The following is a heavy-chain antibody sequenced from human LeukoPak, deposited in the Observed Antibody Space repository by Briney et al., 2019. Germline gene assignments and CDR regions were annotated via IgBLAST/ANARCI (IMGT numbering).Heavy chain of an antibody. CDR3: ATETRMYYYGSGSHPETNWFDP. D-gene: IGHD3-10*01. CDR1: GGSISSRSNY. CDR2: IDYSGST. J-gene: IGHJ5*02. V-gene: IGHV4-39*01. Sequence: SETLSLTCSVSGGSISSRSNYWAWIRQPPGKGLEWIGSIDYSGSTYYNPSLKSRVTMSIDTSKNQMSLKLSSVTAADSAVYYCATETRMYYYGSGSHPETNWFDPWGQGTLVTVSS.